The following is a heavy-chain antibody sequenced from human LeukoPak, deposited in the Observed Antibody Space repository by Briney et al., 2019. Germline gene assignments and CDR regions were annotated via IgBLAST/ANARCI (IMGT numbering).Heavy chain of an antibody. D-gene: IGHD3-10*01. Sequence: ASVKVSCKASGYTFTSYDINWVRQASGQGLEWMGWLNPNSGGTNYAQKFQGRVTMTRDTSISTAYMELSRLRSDDTAVYYCARDRPMVRGGFDPWGQGTLVTVSS. J-gene: IGHJ5*02. CDR1: GYTFTSYD. CDR2: LNPNSGGT. V-gene: IGHV1-2*02. CDR3: ARDRPMVRGGFDP.